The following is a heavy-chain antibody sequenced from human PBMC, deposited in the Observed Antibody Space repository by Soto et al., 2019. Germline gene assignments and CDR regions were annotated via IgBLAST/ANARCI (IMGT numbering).Heavy chain of an antibody. CDR3: ARDPGVGLSARWFDP. V-gene: IGHV4-61*01. CDR1: GGSVNNGNYY. CDR2: IYYSGST. J-gene: IGHJ5*02. D-gene: IGHD2-8*01. Sequence: QLQLQESGPGLVKPSETLTLTCTVSGGSVNNGNYYWSWIRQPPGKGLEWIGHIYYSGSTNYNPPRKSRVIISIDTSKEQFSRKLSSVTAADTAVYFCARDPGVGLSARWFDPWGQGALVTVSS.